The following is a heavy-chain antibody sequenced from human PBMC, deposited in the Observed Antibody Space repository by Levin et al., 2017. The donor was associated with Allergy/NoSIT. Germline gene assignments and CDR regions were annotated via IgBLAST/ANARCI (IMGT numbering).Heavy chain of an antibody. Sequence: GESLKISCKASGYTVTGYYLHWVRQAPGQGLEWMGWINLNTGGTNYAQKFQGRVTMTSDTSISTAYMDLSSLRSDDTAVYYCAKRGGGSGSYNPLDNWGQGTLVTVSS. CDR3: AKRGGGSGSYNPLDN. CDR2: INLNTGGT. CDR1: GYTVTGYY. V-gene: IGHV1-2*02. D-gene: IGHD3-10*01. J-gene: IGHJ4*02.